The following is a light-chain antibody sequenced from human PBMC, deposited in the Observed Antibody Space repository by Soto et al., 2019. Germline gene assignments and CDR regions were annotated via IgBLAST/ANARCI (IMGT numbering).Light chain of an antibody. J-gene: IGLJ2*01. V-gene: IGLV8-61*01. CDR3: GLYVGGGTVV. CDR1: SGSVLTSYY. CDR2: NTS. Sequence: QAVVSQEPSFSVSPGGTITVTCGLSSGSVLTSYYPSWYQQTPGQAPRTLIYNTSIRSSGVPDRFSGSIVGNKADLTITGAQADDECRYYCGLYVGGGTVVFGGGTQLTVL.